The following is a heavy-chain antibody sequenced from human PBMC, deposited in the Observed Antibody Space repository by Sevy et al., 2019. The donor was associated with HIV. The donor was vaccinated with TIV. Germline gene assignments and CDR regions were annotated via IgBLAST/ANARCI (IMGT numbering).Heavy chain of an antibody. CDR3: TRRYSSGWYLFDP. CDR1: EFTFSGSA. J-gene: IGHJ5*02. D-gene: IGHD6-19*01. Sequence: GGSLRLSCAASEFTFSGSAMHWVRQASGKGLEWVGRIRSKANSYATAYAASVKGRFTISRDDSKNTAYLQMNSLKTEDTAVYYCTRRYSSGWYLFDPWGQGTLVTVSS. V-gene: IGHV3-73*01. CDR2: IRSKANSYAT.